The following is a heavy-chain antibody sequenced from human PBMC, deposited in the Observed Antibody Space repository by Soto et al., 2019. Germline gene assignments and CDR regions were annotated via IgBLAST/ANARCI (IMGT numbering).Heavy chain of an antibody. CDR1: GFTFTSSA. Sequence: GASVKVSCKASGFTFTSSAVQWVRQARGQRLEWIGWIVVGSGNTNYVQKFQERVTITRDMSTSTAYMELSSLRSEDTAVYYCAAVRRDYVWGSYLSFNWFDPWGQGTLVTVSS. J-gene: IGHJ5*02. V-gene: IGHV1-58*01. D-gene: IGHD3-16*02. CDR3: AAVRRDYVWGSYLSFNWFDP. CDR2: IVVGSGNT.